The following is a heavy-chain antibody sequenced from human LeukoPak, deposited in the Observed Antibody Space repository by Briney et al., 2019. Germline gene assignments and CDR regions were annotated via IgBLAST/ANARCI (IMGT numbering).Heavy chain of an antibody. Sequence: GGSLRLSCAASGFTFSSYAMSWVRQAPGKGLEWVSAISGSGGSTYYADSVKGRFTISRDNSKNTLYLQMNSLRAEDTAVYYCARDQVVAVNNYYYGMDVWGQGTTVTVSS. J-gene: IGHJ6*02. CDR3: ARDQVVAVNNYYYGMDV. CDR1: GFTFSSYA. V-gene: IGHV3-23*01. D-gene: IGHD2-2*01. CDR2: ISGSGGST.